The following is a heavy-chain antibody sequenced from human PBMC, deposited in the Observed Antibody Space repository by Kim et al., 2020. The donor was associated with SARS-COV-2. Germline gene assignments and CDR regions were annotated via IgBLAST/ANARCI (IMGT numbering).Heavy chain of an antibody. Sequence: GGSLRLSCAASGFTVSSNYMSWVRQAPGKGLEWVSVIYSGGSTYYADSVKGRFTISRDNSKNTLYLQMNSLRAEDTAVYYCARGVTPYSSSWYGRWVWGQGTLVTVSS. J-gene: IGHJ4*02. V-gene: IGHV3-53*01. CDR2: IYSGGST. CDR3: ARGVTPYSSSWYGRWV. D-gene: IGHD6-13*01. CDR1: GFTVSSNY.